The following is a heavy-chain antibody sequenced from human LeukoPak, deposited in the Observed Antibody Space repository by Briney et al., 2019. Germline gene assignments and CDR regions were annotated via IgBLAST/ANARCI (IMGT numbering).Heavy chain of an antibody. CDR1: GGSFSGYY. CDR2: INHSRST. J-gene: IGHJ6*03. CDR3: ASRRGRYYYMDV. D-gene: IGHD3-10*01. V-gene: IGHV4-34*01. Sequence: KPSETLSLTCAVYGGSFSGYYWSWIRQPPGKGLEWIGEINHSRSTNYNPSLKSRVTISVDTSKNQFSLKLSSVTAADTAVYYCASRRGRYYYMDVWGKGTTVTVSS.